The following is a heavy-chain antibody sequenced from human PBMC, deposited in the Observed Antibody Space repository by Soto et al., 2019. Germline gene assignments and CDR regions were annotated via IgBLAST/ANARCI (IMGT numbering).Heavy chain of an antibody. CDR1: GGSFSSGGYY. CDR2: IYYSGTT. D-gene: IGHD3-22*01. J-gene: IGHJ4*02. Sequence: SETLSLTCTVSGGSFSSGGYYWSWIRQYSGKGLEWIGYIYYSGTTYYNPSLKSRVTISVDTSKNQFSLRLSSVTAADTAVYYCARANPHYYDSYDYYFPLADCGQGTLVTVSS. CDR3: ARANPHYYDSYDYYFPLAD. V-gene: IGHV4-31*03.